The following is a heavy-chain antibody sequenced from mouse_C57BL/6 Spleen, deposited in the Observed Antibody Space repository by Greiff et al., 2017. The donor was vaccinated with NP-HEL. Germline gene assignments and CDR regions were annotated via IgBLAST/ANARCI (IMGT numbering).Heavy chain of an antibody. J-gene: IGHJ2*01. Sequence: QVQLQQPGTELVKPGASVKLSCKASGYTFTSYWMHWVKQRPGQGLEWIGNINPSNGGTNYNEKFKSKATLTVDKSSSTGYMQRSSLTSEDSAVYYCARLRITTVVAPLDYWGQGTTLTVSS. V-gene: IGHV1-53*01. CDR2: INPSNGGT. D-gene: IGHD1-1*01. CDR3: ARLRITTVVAPLDY. CDR1: GYTFTSYW.